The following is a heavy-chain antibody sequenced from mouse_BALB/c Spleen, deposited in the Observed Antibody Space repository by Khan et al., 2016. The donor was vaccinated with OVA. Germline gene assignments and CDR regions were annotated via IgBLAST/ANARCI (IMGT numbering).Heavy chain of an antibody. CDR2: ISYSGRT. CDR3: ARSVNNTNVGGTDFDL. V-gene: IGHV3-2*02. CDR1: GYSITSDYA. Sequence: EVQLQESGPGLVKPSQSLSLTCTVTGYSITSDYAWNWIRQFPGNKLEWMGYISYSGRTSYNPSLKSRISITRDTSKNQFFLQLNSVTTEDPAKKYWARSVNNTNVGGTDFDLRGQGNNPPVSS. J-gene: IGHJ2*01. D-gene: IGHD1-1*01.